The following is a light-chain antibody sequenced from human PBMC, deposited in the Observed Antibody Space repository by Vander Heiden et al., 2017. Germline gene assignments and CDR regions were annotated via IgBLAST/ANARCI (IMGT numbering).Light chain of an antibody. V-gene: IGLV3-21*02. CDR3: QVWGVSSDHPVV. Sequence: SYVLTQPPSASVPPGQTARISCGGNKIATRSLHWYRQKPGQAPVVVYDDNDWPSGIPERFSGSKSGNTATLTISRVEAGDEADYYCQVWGVSSDHPVVFGGGTKLTVL. CDR1: KIATRS. CDR2: DDN. J-gene: IGLJ2*01.